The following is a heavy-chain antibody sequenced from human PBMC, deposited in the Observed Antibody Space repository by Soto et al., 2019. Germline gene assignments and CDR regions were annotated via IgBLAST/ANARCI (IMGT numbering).Heavy chain of an antibody. J-gene: IGHJ4*02. CDR3: ARSDYSNYWKPEGHFDY. CDR1: GYSFTSYW. D-gene: IGHD4-4*01. CDR2: IYPGDSDT. V-gene: IGHV5-51*01. Sequence: GESLKISCKGSGYSFTSYWIGWVRQMPGKGLEWMGIIYPGDSDTRYSPSFQGQVTISADKSISTAYLQWSSLKASDTAMYYCARSDYSNYWKPEGHFDYWGQGTLVTVSS.